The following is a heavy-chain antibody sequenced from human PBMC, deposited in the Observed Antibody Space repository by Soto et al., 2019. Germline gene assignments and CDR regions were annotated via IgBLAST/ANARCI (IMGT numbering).Heavy chain of an antibody. CDR3: ARERNYGYYHYGLDV. V-gene: IGHV3-30-3*01. Sequence: GGSLRLSCAASAFTFSSYAMHWVRQAPGKGLEWVAVISYDGSNKYYADSVKGRFTISRDTSKNTLYLQMNSLRAEDTAVYYCARERNYGYYHYGLDVWGQGTTVTVSS. CDR1: AFTFSSYA. D-gene: IGHD1-7*01. J-gene: IGHJ6*02. CDR2: ISYDGSNK.